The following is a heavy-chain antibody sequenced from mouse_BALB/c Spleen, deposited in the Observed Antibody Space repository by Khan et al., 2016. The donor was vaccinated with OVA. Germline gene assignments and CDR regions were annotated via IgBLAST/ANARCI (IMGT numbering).Heavy chain of an antibody. CDR2: IWGGGST. Sequence: QMQLEESGPGLVAPSQSLSITCTVSGFSLTDYGVSWIRQPPGKGLEWLGAIWGGGSTYYNSALKSRLSISKDNSKSQVFLKMSSLQTDDTAMYYCAKGVWSYYYALDYWGQGTSVTVSS. CDR3: AKGVWSYYYALDY. V-gene: IGHV2-6-5*01. CDR1: GFSLTDYG. J-gene: IGHJ4*01.